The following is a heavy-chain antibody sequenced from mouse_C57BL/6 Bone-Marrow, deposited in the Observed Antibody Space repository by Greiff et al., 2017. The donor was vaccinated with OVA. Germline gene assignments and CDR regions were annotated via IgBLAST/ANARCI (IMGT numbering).Heavy chain of an antibody. Sequence: VQLQQPGAELVRPGSSVKLSCKASGYTFTSYWMDWVKQRPGQGLEWIGNIYPSDSETHYNQKFKDKATLTVDKSSSTAYMQLSSVTSEDSAVYYCARRDDGYCFDYWGQGTTLTVSS. CDR1: GYTFTSYW. D-gene: IGHD2-3*01. CDR2: IYPSDSET. V-gene: IGHV1-61*01. CDR3: ARRDDGYCFDY. J-gene: IGHJ2*01.